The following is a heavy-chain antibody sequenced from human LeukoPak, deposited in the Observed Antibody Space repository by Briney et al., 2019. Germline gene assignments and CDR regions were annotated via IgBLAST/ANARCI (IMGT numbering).Heavy chain of an antibody. J-gene: IGHJ4*02. D-gene: IGHD3-9*01. V-gene: IGHV3-9*01. Sequence: GGSLRLSCAAAGFTFDDYAMHWVRQAPGKGLEWVSGISWNIGSIGYADSVKGRFTISRDNAKNSLYLQMNSLRAEDTALYYCAKDDYDILTGSGGFDYWGQGTLVTVSS. CDR1: GFTFDDYA. CDR2: ISWNIGSI. CDR3: AKDDYDILTGSGGFDY.